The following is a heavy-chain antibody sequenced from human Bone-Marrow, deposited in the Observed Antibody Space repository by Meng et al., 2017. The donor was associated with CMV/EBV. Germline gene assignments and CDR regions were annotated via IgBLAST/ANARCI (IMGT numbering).Heavy chain of an antibody. V-gene: IGHV1-18*01. J-gene: IGHJ4*02. CDR1: GGTFSSYA. D-gene: IGHD1-1*01. Sequence: ASVKVSCKASGGTFSSYAISWVRQAPGQGLEWMGWISAYNGNTDYAQKFQGRVSMTTDSSTSTAFMELRSLRSDDTAVYYCARDTLNWNFDYWGQGPLVTVSS. CDR3: ARDTLNWNFDY. CDR2: ISAYNGNT.